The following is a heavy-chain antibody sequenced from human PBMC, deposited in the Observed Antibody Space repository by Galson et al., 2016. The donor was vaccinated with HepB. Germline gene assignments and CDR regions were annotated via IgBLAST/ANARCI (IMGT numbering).Heavy chain of an antibody. CDR1: GFTFSSFD. CDR3: ARDRDYGGHFDM. CDR2: IRDDGINK. V-gene: IGHV3-33*01. D-gene: IGHD4-17*01. Sequence: LRLSCAASGFTFSSFDMHWVRQAPGKGLEWVAVIRDDGINKYYADSVEGRFTISRDNSKNMLYLQMNSLRAEDTAVYYCARDRDYGGHFDMWGLGTLVTVSS. J-gene: IGHJ4*02.